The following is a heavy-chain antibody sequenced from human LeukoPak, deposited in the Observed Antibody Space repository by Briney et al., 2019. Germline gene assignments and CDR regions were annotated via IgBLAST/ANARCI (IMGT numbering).Heavy chain of an antibody. CDR1: GGSISSSSYY. CDR2: IYYSGST. CDR3: ARDEWELTNFDY. J-gene: IGHJ4*02. Sequence: SETLSLTCTVSGGSISSSSYYWGWIRQPPGKGLEWIGSIYYSGSTYYNPSLKSRVTISVDTSKNQFSLKLSSVTAADTAVYYCARDEWELTNFDYWGQGTLVTVSS. V-gene: IGHV4-39*07. D-gene: IGHD1-26*01.